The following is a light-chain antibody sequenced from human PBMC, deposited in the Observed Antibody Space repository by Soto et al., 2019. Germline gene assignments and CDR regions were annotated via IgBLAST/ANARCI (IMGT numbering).Light chain of an antibody. V-gene: IGLV1-40*01. CDR3: QSYDSSLSVVV. CDR1: SSNIGAGYD. CDR2: GNS. Sequence: QAVVTQPPSVSGAPGQRVTISCTGSSSNIGAGYDVHWYQQLPGTAPKLLIYGNSNRPSGVPDRFSGSKSGTSASLAITGIQAEDEADYYCQSYDSSLSVVVFGGGTKVTVL. J-gene: IGLJ2*01.